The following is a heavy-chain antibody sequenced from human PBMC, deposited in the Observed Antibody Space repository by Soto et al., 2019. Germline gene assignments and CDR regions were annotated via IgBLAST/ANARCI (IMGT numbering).Heavy chain of an antibody. CDR2: IYPGDSDT. CDR3: ARQPVLRYFDWLLDAFDI. CDR1: GYSFTSYW. D-gene: IGHD3-9*01. V-gene: IGHV5-51*01. Sequence: GESLKISCKGSGYSFTSYWIGWVRQVPGKGLEWMGIIYPGDSDTRYSPSFQGQVTNSADKYISTAYLQWSSLKASDTAMYYCARQPVLRYFDWLLDAFDIWGQGTMVTVSS. J-gene: IGHJ3*02.